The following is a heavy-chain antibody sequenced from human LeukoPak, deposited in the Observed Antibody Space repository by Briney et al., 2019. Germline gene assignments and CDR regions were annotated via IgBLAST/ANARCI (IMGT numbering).Heavy chain of an antibody. CDR3: ARLPWEPKEGVDY. V-gene: IGHV4-39*07. CDR2: IYYSGST. Sequence: SETLSLTCTVSGGSISSSSYYWGWIRQPPGKGLERIGSIYYSGSTYYNPSLKSRVTISVDTSKNQFSLKLSSVTAADTAVYYCARLPWEPKEGVDYWGQGTLVTVSS. J-gene: IGHJ4*02. CDR1: GGSISSSSYY. D-gene: IGHD1-26*01.